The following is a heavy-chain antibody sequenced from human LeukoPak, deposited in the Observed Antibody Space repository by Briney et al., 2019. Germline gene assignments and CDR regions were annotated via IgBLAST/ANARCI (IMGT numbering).Heavy chain of an antibody. D-gene: IGHD4-11*01. CDR3: TTRLQHHFDY. Sequence: GGSLRLSCATSGFTFSSYTMNWVRETPGKGLEWVSTISDRARNTHYADSVNGRFTISRDDFLNMVYLQMDRLTVEDTAVYYCTTRLQHHFDYWGQGTQVTVSS. CDR2: ISDRARNT. CDR1: GFTFSSYT. J-gene: IGHJ4*02. V-gene: IGHV3-23*01.